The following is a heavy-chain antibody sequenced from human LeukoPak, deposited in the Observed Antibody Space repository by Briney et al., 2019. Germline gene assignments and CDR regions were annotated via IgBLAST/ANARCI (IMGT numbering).Heavy chain of an antibody. CDR3: ARSIYGSGSPDY. CDR2: IIPVFGTA. Sequence: SVKVSCKASGGTFSTYVISWVRQAPGQGLEWMGGIIPVFGTANYAEKFQDRVTITADKSTSTAYMELSSLRSEDTAMYYCARSIYGSGSPDYWGQGTLVTVSS. CDR1: GGTFSTYV. J-gene: IGHJ4*02. D-gene: IGHD3-10*01. V-gene: IGHV1-69*06.